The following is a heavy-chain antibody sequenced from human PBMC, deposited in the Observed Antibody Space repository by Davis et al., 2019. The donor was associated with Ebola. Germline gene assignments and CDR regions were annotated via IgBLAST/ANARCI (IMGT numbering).Heavy chain of an antibody. Sequence: GESLKISCAASGFTFSSYAMHWVRQAPGKGLEWVAVISYDGSNKYYADSVKGRFTISRDNSKNTLYLQMNSLRAEDTAVYYCARGVGATYYYGMDVWGQGTTVTVSS. CDR1: GFTFSSYA. D-gene: IGHD1-26*01. CDR3: ARGVGATYYYGMDV. V-gene: IGHV3-30-3*01. J-gene: IGHJ6*02. CDR2: ISYDGSNK.